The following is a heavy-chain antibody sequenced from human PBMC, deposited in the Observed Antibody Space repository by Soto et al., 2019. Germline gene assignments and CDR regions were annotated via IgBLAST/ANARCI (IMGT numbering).Heavy chain of an antibody. D-gene: IGHD5-18*01. Sequence: PGGSLRLSCAASGFSVSNNYMSWVRQGPGKGLEWVSVIYADGSTYYADSVRGRFTISRDNSKNTLYLQMNSLRPEDTAVYYCARDRGDTAMVLAYYYYYYMDVWGKGTTVTVSS. CDR3: ARDRGDTAMVLAYYYYYYMDV. CDR2: IYADGST. V-gene: IGHV3-66*01. J-gene: IGHJ6*03. CDR1: GFSVSNNY.